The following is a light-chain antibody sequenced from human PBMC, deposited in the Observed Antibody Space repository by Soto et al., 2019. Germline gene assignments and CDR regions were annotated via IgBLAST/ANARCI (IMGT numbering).Light chain of an antibody. CDR3: PQYDRSHPT. J-gene: IGKJ4*01. V-gene: IGKV3-15*01. CDR2: GAS. Sequence: EFVLTQSPGTRALAPGERATLSCRARQSVSSSLAWYQQKPGQAPGLLSYGASTRATGIPARFSGSGSGTEYTPRPSTPQSDAHRASYCPQYDRSHPTFVRETK. CDR1: QSVSSS.